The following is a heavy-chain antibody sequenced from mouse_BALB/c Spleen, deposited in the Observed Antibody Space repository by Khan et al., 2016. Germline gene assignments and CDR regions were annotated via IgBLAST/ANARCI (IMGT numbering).Heavy chain of an antibody. J-gene: IGHJ4*01. V-gene: IGHV9-3*02. CDR3: ARTGDYPYYDRDY. CDR2: INTNTGEP. D-gene: IGHD2-13*01. Sequence: QIQLVQSGPELKKPGETVKISCKASEYTFTNYGMNWVKQAPGKGLKWMGWINTNTGEPTYAEEFKGRFAFSLEASASTAYLQINNLKNEDSATYFCARTGDYPYYDRDYWGQGTSVTVSS. CDR1: EYTFTNYG.